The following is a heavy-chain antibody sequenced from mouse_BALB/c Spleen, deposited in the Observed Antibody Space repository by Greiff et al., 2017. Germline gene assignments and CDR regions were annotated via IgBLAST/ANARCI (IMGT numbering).Heavy chain of an antibody. J-gene: IGHJ4*01. CDR1: GFNIKDTY. D-gene: IGHD2-4*01. Sequence: VHVKQSGAELVKPGASVKLSCTASGFNIKDTYMHWVKQRPEQGLEWIGRIDPANGNTKYDPKFQGKATITADTSCNPAYLQLSSLTSEDTAVYYCSSTMITTCYAMDYWGQGTSVTVSS. V-gene: IGHV14-3*02. CDR3: SSTMITTCYAMDY. CDR2: IDPANGNT.